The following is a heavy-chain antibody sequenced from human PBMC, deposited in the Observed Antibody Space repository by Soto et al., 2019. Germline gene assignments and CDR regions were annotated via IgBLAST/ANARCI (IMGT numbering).Heavy chain of an antibody. D-gene: IGHD3-22*01. J-gene: IGHJ5*02. CDR3: ERDLSGNYVSSGYYQGWFDP. Sequence: QVQLVQSGAEVKKPGSSVKVSCKASGGTFSSYAISWVRQAPGQGLEWMGGIIPIFGTANYAQKFQGRVTITADESTSTAYMELSSLRSEDTAVYYCERDLSGNYVSSGYYQGWFDPWGQGTLVTVSS. CDR1: GGTFSSYA. CDR2: IIPIFGTA. V-gene: IGHV1-69*01.